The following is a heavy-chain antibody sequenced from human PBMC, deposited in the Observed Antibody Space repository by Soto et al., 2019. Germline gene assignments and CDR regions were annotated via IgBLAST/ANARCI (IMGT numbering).Heavy chain of an antibody. Sequence: GGSLRLSCAASGFTFDDYAMHWVRQGPGKGLEWVSGISWNSGSMGYADSVKGRFTISRDNAKNSMYLRMNSLRTEDTALYYCAFRYCRSSRCNGNGRVLRPDYMDVWGKGTTVTVSS. CDR2: ISWNSGSM. J-gene: IGHJ6*03. CDR3: AFRYCRSSRCNGNGRVLRPDYMDV. D-gene: IGHD2-2*01. CDR1: GFTFDDYA. V-gene: IGHV3-9*01.